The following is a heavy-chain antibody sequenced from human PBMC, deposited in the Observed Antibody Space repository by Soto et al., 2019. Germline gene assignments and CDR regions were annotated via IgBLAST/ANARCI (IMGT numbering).Heavy chain of an antibody. CDR2: SSSSSSYI. CDR1: GFTFSSYS. V-gene: IGHV3-21*01. Sequence: EVQLVESGGGLVKPGGSLRLSCAASGFTFSSYSMNWVRQAPGKGLEWVSSSSSSSSYIYYADSVKGRFTISRDNAKNSLYLQMNSLRAEDTAVYYCARGYSGGDYFDYWGQGTLVTVSS. J-gene: IGHJ4*02. CDR3: ARGYSGGDYFDY. D-gene: IGHD5-12*01.